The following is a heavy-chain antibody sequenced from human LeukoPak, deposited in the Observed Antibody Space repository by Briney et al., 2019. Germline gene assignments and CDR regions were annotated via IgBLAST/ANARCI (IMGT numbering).Heavy chain of an antibody. CDR1: GYTLTELS. Sequence: ASVKVSCKVSGYTLTELSMHWVRQAPGKGLEWMGGFDPEDGETIYAQKFQGRVTMTRDMSTSTVYMELSSLRSEDTAVYYCARVGYYYDSSGYYYRSHYYYYMDVWGKGTTVTVSS. CDR3: ARVGYYYDSSGYYYRSHYYYYMDV. CDR2: FDPEDGET. D-gene: IGHD3-22*01. J-gene: IGHJ6*03. V-gene: IGHV1-24*01.